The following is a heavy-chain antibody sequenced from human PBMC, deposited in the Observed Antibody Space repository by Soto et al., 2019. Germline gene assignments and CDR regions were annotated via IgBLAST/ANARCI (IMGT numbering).Heavy chain of an antibody. CDR2: LRGRGATT. CDR3: AKDAKVASAPYFFGD. Sequence: EVQLLQSEGGLVQPGGSLRLSCAASGFTFDSYAMSWVRQAPGKGPEWVSALRGRGATTHYADTVKGRFTRSRDNSKNTVYLQINSLRVEVTAVCYCAKDAKVASAPYFFGDWGQGTLVIVSS. V-gene: IGHV3-23*01. D-gene: IGHD6-13*01. J-gene: IGHJ4*02. CDR1: GFTFDSYA.